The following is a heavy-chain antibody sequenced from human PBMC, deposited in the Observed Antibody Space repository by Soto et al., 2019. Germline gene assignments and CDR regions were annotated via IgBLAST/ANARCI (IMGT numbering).Heavy chain of an antibody. Sequence: QVQLVQSGAEVKKPGASVKVSCKASGYSFTSYGISWVRQAPGQGLEWMGWISAYNGNTKYAQKLEGRVTMTTDTSTSAAYMELRSLRSDDAAVYYCARVLAVALIDYWGQGTLVTVSS. CDR1: GYSFTSYG. J-gene: IGHJ4*02. D-gene: IGHD6-19*01. CDR2: ISAYNGNT. V-gene: IGHV1-18*01. CDR3: ARVLAVALIDY.